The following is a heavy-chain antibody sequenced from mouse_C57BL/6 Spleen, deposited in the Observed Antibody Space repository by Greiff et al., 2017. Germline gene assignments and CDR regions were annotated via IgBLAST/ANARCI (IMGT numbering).Heavy chain of an antibody. J-gene: IGHJ3*01. Sequence: EVQLLESEGGLVQPGSSMKLSCTASGFTFSGYYMAWVRQVPEKGLEWVGNINYDGSSTYYLDSLKSRFIISRDNANNILYLQMSSLKSEDTATYYCAREGDGSSPGFAYWGKAPLVTVSA. CDR3: AREGDGSSPGFAY. CDR2: INYDGSST. CDR1: GFTFSGYY. D-gene: IGHD1-1*01. V-gene: IGHV5-16*01.